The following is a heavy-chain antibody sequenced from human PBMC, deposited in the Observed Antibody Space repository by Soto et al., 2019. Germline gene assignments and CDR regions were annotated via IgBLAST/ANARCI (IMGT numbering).Heavy chain of an antibody. D-gene: IGHD4-4*01. V-gene: IGHV3-30*18. J-gene: IGHJ2*01. CDR1: GFTFSSYG. Sequence: QVQLVESGGGVVQPGRSLRLSCAASGFTFSSYGMHWVRQAPGKGLEWVAVISYDGSNKYYADSVKGRFTISRDNSKNTLYLQMNSLRAEDTAVYYCAKEVTARDWYFDLCGRGTLVTVSS. CDR2: ISYDGSNK. CDR3: AKEVTARDWYFDL.